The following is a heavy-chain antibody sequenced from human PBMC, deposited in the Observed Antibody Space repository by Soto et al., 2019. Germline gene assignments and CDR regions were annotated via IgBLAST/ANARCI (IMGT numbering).Heavy chain of an antibody. D-gene: IGHD5-18*01. CDR3: ACIFSGGYGYGFYYYGMDV. CDR2: IYYSGST. V-gene: IGHV4-39*01. CDR1: GCSISSSSYY. J-gene: IGHJ6*02. Sequence: SETLSLTCTVSGCSISSSSYYWGWIRQPPGKGLEWIGSIYYSGSTYYNPSLKSRVTISVDTSKNQFSLKLSSVTAADTAVYYCACIFSGGYGYGFYYYGMDVWGQGTTVTVSS.